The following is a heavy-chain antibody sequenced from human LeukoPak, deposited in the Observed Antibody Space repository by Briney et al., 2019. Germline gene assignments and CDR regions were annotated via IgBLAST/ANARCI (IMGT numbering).Heavy chain of an antibody. CDR1: GFSFSRYW. J-gene: IGHJ4*02. V-gene: IGHV3-7*03. CDR2: IKQGGGEI. Sequence: GGSLRLSCAASGFSFSRYWMSWVRQVPRKGLEWVANIKQGGGEIYYVDSEKGRFTISRDNAKNSLYLQMNSLRAEDTAVYYCARDKGDYDTSGSLFVFGGQGTLVTVSS. D-gene: IGHD3-22*01. CDR3: ARDKGDYDTSGSLFVF.